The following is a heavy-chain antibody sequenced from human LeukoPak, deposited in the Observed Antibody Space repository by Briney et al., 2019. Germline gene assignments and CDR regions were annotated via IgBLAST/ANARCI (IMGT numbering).Heavy chain of an antibody. CDR2: ISAYNGNT. CDR3: ARDGPVGCGDDCLIFDY. Sequence: ASVKVSCKASGFTFTNYGVSWVRQAPGQGLEWMGWISAYNGNTNFAQKLQGRVTMTTDTSTSTAYMELRSLRSDDTAVYYCARDGPVGCGDDCLIFDYWGQGTLVTVSS. J-gene: IGHJ4*02. D-gene: IGHD2-21*01. CDR1: GFTFTNYG. V-gene: IGHV1-18*01.